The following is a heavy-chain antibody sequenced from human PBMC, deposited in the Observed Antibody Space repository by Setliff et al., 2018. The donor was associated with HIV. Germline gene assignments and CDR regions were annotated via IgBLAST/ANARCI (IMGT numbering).Heavy chain of an antibody. V-gene: IGHV4-59*01. D-gene: IGHD5-12*01. CDR3: ARDSNPAGSPGYEYARRGAFDL. CDR1: GGSISTYY. J-gene: IGHJ3*01. CDR2: INYRGVT. Sequence: LSLTCTVSGGSISTYYWNWIRQSPGTGLEWIGDINYRGVTYYNPSLKSRVTFSLDTSKNQFSLTLTSVTAADTAVYYCARDSNPAGSPGYEYARRGAFDLWGPGTVVTVSS.